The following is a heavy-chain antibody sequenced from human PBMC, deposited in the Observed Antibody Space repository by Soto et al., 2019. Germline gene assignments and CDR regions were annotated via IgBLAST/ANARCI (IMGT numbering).Heavy chain of an antibody. D-gene: IGHD4-17*01. J-gene: IGHJ4*02. CDR3: AKDLAPTSDYGDYGGYGYVLDGYYFDY. CDR2: ISYDGSNK. V-gene: IGHV3-30*18. CDR1: GFTFSSYG. Sequence: SLRLSCAASGFTFSSYGMHWVRQAPGKGLEWVAVISYDGSNKYYADSVKGRFTISRDNSKNTLYLQMNSLRAEDTAVYYCAKDLAPTSDYGDYGGYGYVLDGYYFDYWGQGTLVTVSS.